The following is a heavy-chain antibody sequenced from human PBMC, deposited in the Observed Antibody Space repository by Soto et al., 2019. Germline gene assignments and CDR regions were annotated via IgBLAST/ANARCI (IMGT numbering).Heavy chain of an antibody. Sequence: QVQLVQSGTEVKKPGASVKVSCKTSGYTFINFGIAWVRQAPGQGLEWMGWISPFNGHTHYAQKFQGGVSLTTDTSTSTAFLELRSLTYDDTAVYYCAREPPRATAGLNYFDPWGQGTLVTVSS. CDR2: ISPFNGHT. V-gene: IGHV1-18*01. CDR3: AREPPRATAGLNYFDP. D-gene: IGHD6-13*01. J-gene: IGHJ5*02. CDR1: GYTFINFG.